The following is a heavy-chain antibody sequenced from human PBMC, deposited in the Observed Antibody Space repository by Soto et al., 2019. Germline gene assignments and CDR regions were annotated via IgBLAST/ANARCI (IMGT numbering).Heavy chain of an antibody. V-gene: IGHV4-34*01. Sequence: QVQLQQWGAGLLKPSETLSLTCAVYGGSFSGYYWSWIRQPPGKGLEWIGEINHSGSTNYNPSLKSRVTISVDTFKNQFSLKLSSVTAADTAVYYCARVRGYYGSGKGPEDVWGKGTTVTVSS. D-gene: IGHD3-10*01. CDR2: INHSGST. CDR3: ARVRGYYGSGKGPEDV. CDR1: GGSFSGYY. J-gene: IGHJ6*04.